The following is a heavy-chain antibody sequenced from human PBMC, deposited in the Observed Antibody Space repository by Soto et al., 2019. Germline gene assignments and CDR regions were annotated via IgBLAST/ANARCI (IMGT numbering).Heavy chain of an antibody. D-gene: IGHD2-2*01. CDR3: ARGNVVVVPPHVGAFGLDY. CDR1: GFTFTTYA. CDR2: INAGNGNT. J-gene: IGHJ4*02. Sequence: RASVKVSCKASGFTFTTYAIHWLRQAPGQRPEGMGWINAGNGNTKYLDRFQGRVTITRDTSANIAYMELSSLRSEDTAVYYCARGNVVVVPPHVGAFGLDYWGQGTLLTVST. V-gene: IGHV1-3*01.